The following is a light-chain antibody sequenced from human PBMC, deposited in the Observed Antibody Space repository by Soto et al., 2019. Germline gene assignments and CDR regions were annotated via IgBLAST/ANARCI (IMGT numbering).Light chain of an antibody. CDR3: SSLTSTATEV. CDR2: EVS. J-gene: IGLJ3*02. V-gene: IGLV2-14*01. CDR1: SSDVGGYNF. Sequence: QSALTQPASVSGSPGQSITISCTGTSSDVGGYNFVSWYQQHPGKAPKLMISEVSSRPSGVSNRFSGSKSGNTASLTISGLQAEDEADYYCSSLTSTATEVFGGGTKLTVL.